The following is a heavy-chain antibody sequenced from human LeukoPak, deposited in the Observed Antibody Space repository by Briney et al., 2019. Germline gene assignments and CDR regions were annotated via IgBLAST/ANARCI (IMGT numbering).Heavy chain of an antibody. J-gene: IGHJ4*02. CDR3: ARGGRSYGGNSGGTYFDY. D-gene: IGHD4-23*01. CDR1: GYTFTSYG. V-gene: IGHV1-18*01. CDR2: ISAYNGNT. Sequence: GASVKVSCKASGYTFTSYGISWVRQAPGQGLEWMGWISAYNGNTNYAQKLQGRVTMTTDTSTSTAYMELRSLRSDYTAVYYCARGGRSYGGNSGGTYFDYWGQGTLVTVSS.